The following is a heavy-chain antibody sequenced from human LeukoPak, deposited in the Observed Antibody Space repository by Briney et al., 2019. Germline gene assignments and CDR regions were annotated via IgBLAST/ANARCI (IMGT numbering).Heavy chain of an antibody. D-gene: IGHD6-6*01. J-gene: IGHJ4*02. Sequence: PGGSLRLSCSASGFTFSSYAMHWVRQAPGEGLEYVSAISGNGGNTYYADSLKGRFTISRDNSKNTLYLQMSSLRVEDTAVYYCVITSATGPLDYWGQGTLVTVSS. CDR3: VITSATGPLDY. CDR1: GFTFSSYA. V-gene: IGHV3-64*04. CDR2: ISGNGGNT.